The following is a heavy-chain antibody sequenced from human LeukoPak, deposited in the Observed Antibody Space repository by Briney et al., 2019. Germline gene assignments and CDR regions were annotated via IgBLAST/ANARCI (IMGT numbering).Heavy chain of an antibody. Sequence: SETLSLTCVVSGASISSGSHYWNWIRQSPGRGLEWIGHIYYRGTTNYTPSLKSRVTISVDRSKNQFSLKLSSVTAADTAVYYCARGGDYCSSTSCYGGYYGMDVWGQGTTVTVSS. CDR2: IYYRGTT. CDR1: GASISSGSHY. D-gene: IGHD2-2*01. CDR3: ARGGDYCSSTSCYGGYYGMDV. J-gene: IGHJ6*02. V-gene: IGHV4-61*01.